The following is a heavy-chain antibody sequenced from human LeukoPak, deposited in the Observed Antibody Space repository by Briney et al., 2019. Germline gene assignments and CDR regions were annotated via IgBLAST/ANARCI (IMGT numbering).Heavy chain of an antibody. CDR3: ARRSGPGDFDY. J-gene: IGHJ4*02. D-gene: IGHD5-12*01. Sequence: SETLSLTCAVYGGSFTGYYWSWIRQPPGKGLEWIGEINHSGSTNYNPSLKSRVTISVDTSKNQFSLKLSSVTAADTAVYYCARRSGPGDFDYWGQGTPVTVSS. V-gene: IGHV4-34*01. CDR1: GGSFTGYY. CDR2: INHSGST.